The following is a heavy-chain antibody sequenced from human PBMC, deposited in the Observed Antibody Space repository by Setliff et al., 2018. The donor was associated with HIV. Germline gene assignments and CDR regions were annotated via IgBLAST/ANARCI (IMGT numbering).Heavy chain of an antibody. CDR3: AREFYHYDSSDYYSDYYYSYMDV. D-gene: IGHD3-22*01. J-gene: IGHJ6*03. CDR1: GGSISSGNYY. V-gene: IGHV4-61*02. CDR2: IYINGST. Sequence: SETLSLTCTVSGGSISSGNYYWSWIRQPAGKGLEWIGRIYINGSTTYSPSLKSRVTISVDTSKNRFSLKLSSVTAADTAVFYCAREFYHYDSSDYYSDYYYSYMDVWGKGTTVTVSS.